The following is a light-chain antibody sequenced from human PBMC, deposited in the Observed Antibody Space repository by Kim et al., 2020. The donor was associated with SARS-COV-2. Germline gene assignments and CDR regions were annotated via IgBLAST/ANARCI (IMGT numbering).Light chain of an antibody. CDR2: GAS. Sequence: LSRGERATLFCRASQSVSRSYLAWYQQKPGQSPRLLIYGASTRATDIPDRFSGSGSGTDFTLTIRRLEPEDFAVYYCQQCAGSLTFGGGTKVDIK. CDR1: QSVSRSY. J-gene: IGKJ4*01. CDR3: QQCAGSLT. V-gene: IGKV3-20*01.